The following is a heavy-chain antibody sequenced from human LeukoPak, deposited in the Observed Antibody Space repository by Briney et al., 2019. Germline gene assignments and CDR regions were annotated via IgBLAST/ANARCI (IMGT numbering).Heavy chain of an antibody. V-gene: IGHV3-23*01. CDR3: AAFPRSTIRGVTMEPIDY. CDR2: ISGSGDTT. Sequence: GGSLRLSCAASGFTFSSYAMNWVRQAPGKGLEWVSGISGSGDTTYYTDSVKGRFTISRDYSKNTLHLQMNSLRVEDTAVYYCAAFPRSTIRGVTMEPIDYWGLGTLVTVSS. CDR1: GFTFSSYA. J-gene: IGHJ4*02. D-gene: IGHD3-10*01.